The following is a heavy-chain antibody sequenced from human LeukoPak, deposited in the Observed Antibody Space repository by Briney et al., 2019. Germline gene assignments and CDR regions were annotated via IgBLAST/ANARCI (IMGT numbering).Heavy chain of an antibody. V-gene: IGHV3-48*03. CDR1: GFTFGNYE. D-gene: IGHD6-13*01. CDR3: ARGAGSSWYFYFDY. Sequence: GGSLRLSCAASGFTFGNYEMNWVRQAPGKGLEWISYITSSGSTIKNADSVKGRFTISRDNAKNSLYLQMNSLRVEDTAVYHCARGAGSSWYFYFDYWGQGTLVTVSS. CDR2: ITSSGSTI. J-gene: IGHJ4*02.